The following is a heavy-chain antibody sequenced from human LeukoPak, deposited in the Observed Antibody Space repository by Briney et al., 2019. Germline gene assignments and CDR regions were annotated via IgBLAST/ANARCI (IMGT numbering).Heavy chain of an antibody. J-gene: IGHJ4*02. V-gene: IGHV3-30*19. D-gene: IGHD6-13*01. CDR2: ISYDGSNK. CDR1: GLTFSSYG. CDR3: ARDLGIAAAGQTLDY. Sequence: GGSLRLSCAASGLTFSSYGMSWVRQAPGKGLEWVAVISYDGSNKYYADSVKGRFTISRDNSKNTPYLQMNSLRAEDTAVYYCARDLGIAAAGQTLDYWGQGTLVTVSS.